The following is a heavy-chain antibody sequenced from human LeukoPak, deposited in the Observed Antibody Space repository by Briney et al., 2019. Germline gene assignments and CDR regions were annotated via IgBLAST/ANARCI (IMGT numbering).Heavy chain of an antibody. J-gene: IGHJ4*02. CDR2: IGSSTGTK. D-gene: IGHD6-13*01. CDR3: ARALPSSWYFFDY. Sequence: GGSLRLSCAASGFTFFSYEMYWVRQAPGKGLEWVSYIGSSTGTKYYADSVKGRFTISRDNAKSSLYLQTNSLRVDDTAVYYCARALPSSWYFFDYWGQGALVTVSS. V-gene: IGHV3-48*03. CDR1: GFTFFSYE.